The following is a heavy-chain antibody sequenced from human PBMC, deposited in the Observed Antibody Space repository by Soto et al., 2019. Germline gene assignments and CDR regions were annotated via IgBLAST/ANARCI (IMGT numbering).Heavy chain of an antibody. J-gene: IGHJ5*02. D-gene: IGHD3-16*01. CDR2: MQHTGNT. Sequence: QVQLQESGPGLVKPSETLSLTCAVSGASIRSYHWSWIRQPAGKGLEWIGRMQHTGNTNYNPSLKSRVTMSVDTSKNQISLKMTSVTAADTAVYFCAKDVSSRRWFDPWGLGILVIVSS. V-gene: IGHV4-4*07. CDR3: AKDVSSRRWFDP. CDR1: GASIRSYH.